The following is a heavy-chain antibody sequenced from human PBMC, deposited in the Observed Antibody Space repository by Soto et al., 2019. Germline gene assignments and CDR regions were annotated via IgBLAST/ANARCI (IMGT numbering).Heavy chain of an antibody. D-gene: IGHD2-2*01. CDR2: IIPILGIA. J-gene: IGHJ4*02. CDR1: GGTFSSYT. CDR3: ALGGVVVVPAATHFDY. Sequence: QVQLVQSGAEVKKPGSSVKVSCKASGGTFSSYTISWVRQAPGQGLEWMGRIIPILGIANYAQKFQGRVTITADKSTSTAYMERSSVRSEDTAVYYCALGGVVVVPAATHFDYWGQGTLVTVSS. V-gene: IGHV1-69*02.